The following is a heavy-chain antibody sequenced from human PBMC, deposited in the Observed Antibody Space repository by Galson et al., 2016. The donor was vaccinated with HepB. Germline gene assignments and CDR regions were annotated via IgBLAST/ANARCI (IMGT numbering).Heavy chain of an antibody. V-gene: IGHV3-33*01. Sequence: SLRLSCAASGFTFSHYAMHWVRQAPGKGLEWVAVIWYDGSNNYYADSVKGRFTISRDNSKNTLYLQMDSLRAEATALYYCTREQRDTGHSGEVDCWGQGTLVTVST. CDR3: TREQRDTGHSGEVDC. CDR1: GFTFSHYA. D-gene: IGHD4-17*01. CDR2: IWYDGSNN. J-gene: IGHJ4*02.